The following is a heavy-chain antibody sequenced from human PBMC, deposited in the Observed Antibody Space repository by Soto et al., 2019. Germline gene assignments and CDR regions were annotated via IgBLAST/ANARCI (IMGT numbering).Heavy chain of an antibody. CDR3: AREHSGLGVR. J-gene: IGHJ1*01. V-gene: IGHV3-7*01. CDR2: INPGGSRN. D-gene: IGHD6-19*01. CDR1: GCTFSIYW. Sequence: EVQLVDSGGGLVQHGGALRLSCAASGCTFSIYWMNWVRQTPRKGLEWVANINPGGSRNYYVDSVKGLFTISRDNAKNSLFLQMPSLRAEDTAIYSCAREHSGLGVRWGQGTLVTVSS.